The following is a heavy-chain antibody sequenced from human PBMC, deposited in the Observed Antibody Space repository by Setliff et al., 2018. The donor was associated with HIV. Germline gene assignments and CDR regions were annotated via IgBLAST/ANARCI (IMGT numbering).Heavy chain of an antibody. Sequence: GESLKLSCQGSGYSFTSYWIGWVRQMPGKGLEWMGIIDPGDSDTRYSPSFQGQVTISADKSISTAYLQWSSLKASDTAMYYCARLSGDTDYYYYYYMDVWGKGTTVTSP. CDR3: ARLSGDTDYYYYYYMDV. V-gene: IGHV5-51*01. CDR2: IDPGDSDT. CDR1: GYSFTSYW. D-gene: IGHD3-10*01. J-gene: IGHJ6*03.